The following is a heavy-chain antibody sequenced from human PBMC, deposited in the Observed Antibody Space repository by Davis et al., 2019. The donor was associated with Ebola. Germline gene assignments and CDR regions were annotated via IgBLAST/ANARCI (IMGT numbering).Heavy chain of an antibody. V-gene: IGHV1-24*01. CDR1: PYSPTVLA. CDR2: FDPEDGEI. Sequence: ASVKVSCKVSPYSPTVLALQWVRQAPGKGLEWMGGFDPEDGEIVYAQKFQGRVTMTEDTSTDTAYMELSGLRSDDTAIYYCATVRAHSRHDNWGQGTLVTVAS. J-gene: IGHJ4*02. D-gene: IGHD3-10*01. CDR3: ATVRAHSRHDN.